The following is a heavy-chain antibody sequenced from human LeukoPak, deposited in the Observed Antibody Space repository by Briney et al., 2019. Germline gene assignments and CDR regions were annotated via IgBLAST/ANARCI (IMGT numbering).Heavy chain of an antibody. V-gene: IGHV4-59*12. CDR3: ASLRKRGGAFDN. J-gene: IGHJ3*02. CDR1: GVSISSYY. CDR2: IFSSGTT. Sequence: PSETLSLSCTVSGVSISSYYWSWIRQAPGKGLEWIGNIFSSGTTYYNPSLPSLKGRITILVDTSKNQYSLELRSVTAADTAVYYCASLRKRGGAFDNWGQGTAVTVSS.